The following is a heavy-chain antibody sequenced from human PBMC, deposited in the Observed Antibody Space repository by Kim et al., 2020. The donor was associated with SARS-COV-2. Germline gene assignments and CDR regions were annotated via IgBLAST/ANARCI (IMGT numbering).Heavy chain of an antibody. CDR2: IKEDGRDT. V-gene: IGHV3-7*01. J-gene: IGHJ4*01. D-gene: IGHD3-22*01. Sequence: GGSLRRSCVGSGFAFSTSWMTWVRQVPGKGLEWVANIKEDGRDTYYVDSVKGRFTISRDNAKSSVYLQMNSLRAEDTAVYYCARDPYDSSGYGAFDYWG. CDR1: GFAFSTSW. CDR3: ARDPYDSSGYGAFDY.